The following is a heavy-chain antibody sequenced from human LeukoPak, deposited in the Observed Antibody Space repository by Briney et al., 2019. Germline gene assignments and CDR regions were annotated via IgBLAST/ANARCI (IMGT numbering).Heavy chain of an antibody. CDR2: ISSSSSTI. CDR1: GFTFNTYG. J-gene: IGHJ4*02. D-gene: IGHD3-9*01. CDR3: ARADILTGDY. V-gene: IGHV3-48*01. Sequence: GGSLRLSCAASGFTFNTYGLHWVRQAPGKGLEWVSYISSSSSTIYYADSVKGRFTISRDNAKNSLYLQMNSLRAEDTAVYYCARADILTGDYWGQGTLVTVSS.